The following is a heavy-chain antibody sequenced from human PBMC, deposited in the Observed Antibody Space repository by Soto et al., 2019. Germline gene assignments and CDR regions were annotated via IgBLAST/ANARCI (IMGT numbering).Heavy chain of an antibody. CDR2: ISHDGINK. Sequence: GGSLRLSCAASGFTFSSYAMNWVRQAPGKGLEWVALISHDGINKYYADSVRGRFTISRDSSTNTLYLQMNSLRAADTAVYYCGRCTSTSCHLGSDYWGQGTLVTVSS. CDR1: GFTFSSYA. CDR3: GRCTSTSCHLGSDY. V-gene: IGHV3-30-3*01. D-gene: IGHD2-2*01. J-gene: IGHJ4*02.